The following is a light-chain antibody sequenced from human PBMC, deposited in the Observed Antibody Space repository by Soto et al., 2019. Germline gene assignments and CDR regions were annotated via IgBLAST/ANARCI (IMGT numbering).Light chain of an antibody. V-gene: IGKV1-39*01. CDR2: LAS. J-gene: IGKJ3*01. CDR3: HHCHIPPFT. CDR1: QDISYY. Sequence: TQSPSSLSASVGDIVTITCRASQDISYYLNWYHPKSGQAPTLLTSLASTLQNGVPARFSGSGSGLAFSRSSEGVQPDAVCTYYCHHCHIPPFTFGPGT.